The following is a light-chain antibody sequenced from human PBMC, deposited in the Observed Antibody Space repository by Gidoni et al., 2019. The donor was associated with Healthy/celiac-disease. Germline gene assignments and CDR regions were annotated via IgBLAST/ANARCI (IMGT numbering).Light chain of an antibody. V-gene: IGLV2-23*02. J-gene: IGLJ3*02. CDR2: EVL. CDR1: SSDGGSYNL. CDR3: CSYAGSSTPKV. Sequence: HSALTQPASQSVSPRQSITISCTRTSSDGGSYNLVSCYQQHPGKAPKLMIYEVLKRPSGVSNRFSGSKSSNTASLTISGRQAEDEADYYCCSYAGSSTPKVFGGGTKLTVL.